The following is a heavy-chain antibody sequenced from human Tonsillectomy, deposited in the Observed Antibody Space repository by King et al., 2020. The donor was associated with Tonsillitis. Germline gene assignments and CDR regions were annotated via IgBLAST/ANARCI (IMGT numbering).Heavy chain of an antibody. CDR3: TRFAAPEYGEYGDY. Sequence: DVQLVESGGGLVQPGGSLKLSCAASGFTFRGSAMHWVRQASGKGLEWVGRIRSKPNSYETAYGASVKGRFTISRDDSKNTMYLQMNSLKTEDTAVYSWTRFAAPEYGEYGDYWGQGPLVTVSS. V-gene: IGHV3-73*02. CDR1: GFTFRGSA. J-gene: IGHJ4*02. D-gene: IGHD4-17*01. CDR2: IRSKPNSYET.